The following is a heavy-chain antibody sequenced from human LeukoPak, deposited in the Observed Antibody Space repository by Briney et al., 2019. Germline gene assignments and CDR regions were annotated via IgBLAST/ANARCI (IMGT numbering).Heavy chain of an antibody. CDR2: FDPEDGET. D-gene: IGHD3-16*02. Sequence: ASVKVSCTVSGYTLSPLSMHWGRQAPGNGLEWRGGFDPEDGETIYAQKFPGRVTMTEDTSTDTAYMELSSLRSEDTAVYYCATVSGYDYVWGSYRYAFDIWGQGTMVTVSS. V-gene: IGHV1-24*01. CDR1: GYTLSPLS. CDR3: ATVSGYDYVWGSYRYAFDI. J-gene: IGHJ3*02.